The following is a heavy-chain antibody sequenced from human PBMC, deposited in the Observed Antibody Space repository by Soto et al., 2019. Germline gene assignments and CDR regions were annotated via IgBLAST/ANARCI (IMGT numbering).Heavy chain of an antibody. CDR1: GYTFTSYA. J-gene: IGHJ6*02. V-gene: IGHV1-3*01. CDR3: ARELSLTTLLFYYYYGMDV. CDR2: INAGNGNT. Sequence: QVQLVQSGAEVKKPGASVKVSCKASGYTFTSYAMHWVRQAPGQRLEWMGWINAGNGNTKYSQKFQGRVTITRDTSASTAYMELSSLRSEDTAVYYCARELSLTTLLFYYYYGMDVWGQGTTVTVSS. D-gene: IGHD4-17*01.